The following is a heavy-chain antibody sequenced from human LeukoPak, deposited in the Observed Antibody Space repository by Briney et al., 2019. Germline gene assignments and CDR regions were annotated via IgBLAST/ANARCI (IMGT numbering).Heavy chain of an antibody. CDR1: GGSISSYY. CDR3: ARIVVAAAGPGYYFDY. V-gene: IGHV4-59*01. CDR2: IYYSGST. Sequence: PSETLSLTCTVSGGSISSYYWSWIRQPSGKGLEWIWYIYYSGSTNYNPSLKSRVTISVDTSKNQFSLKLSSVTAADTAVYYCARIVVAAAGPGYYFDYWGQGTLVTVSS. J-gene: IGHJ4*02. D-gene: IGHD6-13*01.